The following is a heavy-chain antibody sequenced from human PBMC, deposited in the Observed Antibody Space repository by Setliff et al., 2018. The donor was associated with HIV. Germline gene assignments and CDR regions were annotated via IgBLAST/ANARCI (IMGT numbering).Heavy chain of an antibody. CDR2: INHKELT. D-gene: IGHD3-22*01. J-gene: IGHJ3*02. CDR3: ARISNGFEPNAFDT. V-gene: IGHV4-28*01. Sequence: SETLSLTCVVSGYSISSSNWWGWIRQPPGKGLEWIGYINHKELTYYNPSLKSRIIMSVDTSKKQLSLKLSSVTAVDTAVYFCARISNGFEPNAFDTWGLGTMFTVSS. CDR1: GYSISSSNW.